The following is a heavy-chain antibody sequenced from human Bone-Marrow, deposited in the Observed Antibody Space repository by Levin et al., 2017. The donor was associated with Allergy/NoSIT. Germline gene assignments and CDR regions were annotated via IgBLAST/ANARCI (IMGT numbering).Heavy chain of an antibody. D-gene: IGHD2/OR15-2a*01. CDR2: IRGTSSYI. V-gene: IGHV3-21*01. CDR1: GFTFSSYT. CDR3: VRGIIGDLRVAHKEAFDV. Sequence: AGGSLRLSCAASGFTFSSYTMNWVRQAPGKGLEWVSSIRGTSSYITFSDSVKGRFTISRDNAKNSLNLQVSSLRAEDTAVYHCVRGIIGDLRVAHKEAFDVWGQGTMVTVSS. J-gene: IGHJ3*01.